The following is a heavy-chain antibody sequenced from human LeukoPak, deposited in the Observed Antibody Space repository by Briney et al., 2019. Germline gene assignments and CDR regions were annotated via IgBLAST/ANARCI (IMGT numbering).Heavy chain of an antibody. Sequence: ASVKVSCKASGYTFTSYGISWVRQAPGQGLEWMGWISAYNGNTNYAQKLQGRVTMTRDTSISTAYMELSRLRSDDTAVYYCATWPGAWYGEDYWGQGTLVTVSS. CDR1: GYTFTSYG. D-gene: IGHD3-10*01. CDR2: ISAYNGNT. CDR3: ATWPGAWYGEDY. V-gene: IGHV1-18*01. J-gene: IGHJ4*02.